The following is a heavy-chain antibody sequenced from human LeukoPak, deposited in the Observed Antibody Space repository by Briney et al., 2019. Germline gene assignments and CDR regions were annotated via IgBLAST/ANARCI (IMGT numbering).Heavy chain of an antibody. Sequence: SQTLSLPCAISGDSVSSYSAAWSWIRQSPSRGLEWLGRTYYRSKWYNDYAVSVKSRITINPDTSKRQFSLQLTSVTPEDTAVYCCAISGGHDAFDIWGQGTMVTVSS. CDR1: GDSVSSYSAA. CDR3: AISGGHDAFDI. D-gene: IGHD3-10*01. V-gene: IGHV6-1*01. J-gene: IGHJ3*02. CDR2: TYYRSKWYN.